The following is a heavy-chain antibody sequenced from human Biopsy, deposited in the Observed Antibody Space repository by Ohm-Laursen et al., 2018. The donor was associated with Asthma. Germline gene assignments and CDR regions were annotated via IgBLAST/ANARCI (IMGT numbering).Heavy chain of an antibody. J-gene: IGHJ4*02. D-gene: IGHD1-7*01. CDR3: AKDARSYIRNYHDIDF. CDR2: ISYDGTNT. CDR1: GFSFNSYG. Sequence: SLRLSCAAFGFSFNSYGMHWVRQAPGKGLEWVAVISYDGTNTFSADSVRGRFTASRDNSRNTLYLQLNSLRAEDTAVYYCAKDARSYIRNYHDIDFWGQGTLVTVAS. V-gene: IGHV3-30*18.